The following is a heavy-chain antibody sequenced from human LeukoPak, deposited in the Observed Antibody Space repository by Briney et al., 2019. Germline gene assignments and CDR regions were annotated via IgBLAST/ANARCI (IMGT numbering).Heavy chain of an antibody. D-gene: IGHD2-15*01. J-gene: IGHJ4*02. Sequence: PSQTLSLTCTVSGGSISSGGYYWSWIHQHPGKGLEWIGYIYYSGSTYYNPSLESRAAISVDTSKNQFSLKLSFVTAADTAVYYCARDLVVGGASRLDSWGQGTLVTVSS. CDR2: IYYSGST. CDR1: GGSISSGGYY. V-gene: IGHV4-31*03. CDR3: ARDLVVGGASRLDS.